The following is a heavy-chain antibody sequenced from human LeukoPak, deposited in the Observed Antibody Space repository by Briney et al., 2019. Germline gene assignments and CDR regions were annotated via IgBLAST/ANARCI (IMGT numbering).Heavy chain of an antibody. CDR1: GFTFSLYS. V-gene: IGHV3-21*01. Sequence: GGSVRLSCAASGFTFSLYSITWVRQTPGRGLEWVSSISSSGSYIYYADSVKGRFTVSRDNAKNSLSLQMNSLRAEDTAVDYCAREGESNDYWGQGTLVTVSS. D-gene: IGHD3-16*01. CDR3: AREGESNDY. CDR2: ISSSGSYI. J-gene: IGHJ4*02.